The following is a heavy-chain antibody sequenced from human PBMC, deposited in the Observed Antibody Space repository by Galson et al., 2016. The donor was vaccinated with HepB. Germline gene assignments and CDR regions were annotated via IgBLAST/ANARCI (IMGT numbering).Heavy chain of an antibody. J-gene: IGHJ4*02. D-gene: IGHD3-3*01. Sequence: SETLSLTCNVSDYTITSGFYWGWIRQSPRKGLEWIAAIYHNGNTYYNPSLNSRVAMSVDASKRQLSLTVNSVTAADTAVYYCASQARSTLFGVVIGADYWGQGILVTVSA. V-gene: IGHV4-38-2*02. CDR3: ASQARSTLFGVVIGADY. CDR1: DYTITSGFY. CDR2: IYHNGNT.